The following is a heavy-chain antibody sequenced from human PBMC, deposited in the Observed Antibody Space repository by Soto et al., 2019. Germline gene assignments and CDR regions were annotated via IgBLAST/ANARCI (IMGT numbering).Heavy chain of an antibody. Sequence: SVKLTCADCGGRYSSYTISWLRQAPEQGLEWMGRIIPILGIANYAQKFQGRVTITADKSTSTAYMELSSLRSEDTAAYYCARGGYCSGGRCYFGSTSYWLQRTLVTVSP. CDR1: GGRYSSYT. D-gene: IGHD2-15*01. J-gene: IGHJ4*02. CDR2: IIPILGIA. V-gene: IGHV1-69*02. CDR3: ARGGYCSGGRCYFGSTSY.